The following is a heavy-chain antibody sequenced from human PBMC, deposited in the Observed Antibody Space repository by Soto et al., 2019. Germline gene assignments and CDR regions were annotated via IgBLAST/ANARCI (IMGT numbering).Heavy chain of an antibody. CDR3: ARALNQYGSGSYYSVDTAMVFDY. CDR2: IYYSGST. CDR1: GGSISSSSYY. V-gene: IGHV4-61*05. Sequence: PSETLSLTCTVSGGSISSSSYYWSWIRQPPGKGLEWIGYIYYSGSTNYNPSLKSRVTISVDTSKNQFSLKLSSVTAADTAVYYCARALNQYGSGSYYSVDTAMVFDYWGQRTLVTVSS. J-gene: IGHJ4*02. D-gene: IGHD3-10*01.